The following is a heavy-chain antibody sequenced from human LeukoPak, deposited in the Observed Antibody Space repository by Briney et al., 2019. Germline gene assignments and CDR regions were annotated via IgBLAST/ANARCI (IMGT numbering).Heavy chain of an antibody. CDR1: GFTVRTNY. Sequence: GGSLRLSCTASGFTVRTNYMSWVRQAPGKGLEWVSVIYSSGDTYHADSVKGRFTISRDDSKNTLYLQMNSLRAEDTAVYFCARAYYDILTTDSWGQGTLVSVSS. J-gene: IGHJ4*02. CDR3: ARAYYDILTTDS. V-gene: IGHV3-66*01. CDR2: IYSSGDT. D-gene: IGHD3-9*01.